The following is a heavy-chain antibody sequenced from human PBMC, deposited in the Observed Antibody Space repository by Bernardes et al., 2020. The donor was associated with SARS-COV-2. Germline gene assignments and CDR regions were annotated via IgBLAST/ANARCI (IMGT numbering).Heavy chain of an antibody. CDR1: GESLTKKY. Sequence: SETLSLTCTVYGESLTKKYWSWIRQPPGKGPEWIGEIYHSGSTNYNPSLKSRVTISLDTSKNQFSLNVTSVTAADTGVYYCATEVDDSSGYFAYWGQGTLVTVSS. J-gene: IGHJ4*02. V-gene: IGHV4-34*01. D-gene: IGHD3-22*01. CDR3: ATEVDDSSGYFAY. CDR2: IYHSGST.